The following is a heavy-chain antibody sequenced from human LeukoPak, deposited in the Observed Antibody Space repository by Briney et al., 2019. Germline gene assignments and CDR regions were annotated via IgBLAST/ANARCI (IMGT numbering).Heavy chain of an antibody. Sequence: GESLKISCKGSGYSFTSYWIGWVRQMPGKGLEWMGIIYPGDSDTRYSPSFQGQVTISADKSISTAYLQWSSLKASDTAMYYCARPQGPYCYGSDDAFDIWGQGTMVTVSS. CDR1: GYSFTSYW. V-gene: IGHV5-51*01. CDR3: ARPQGPYCYGSDDAFDI. CDR2: IYPGDSDT. D-gene: IGHD3-10*01. J-gene: IGHJ3*02.